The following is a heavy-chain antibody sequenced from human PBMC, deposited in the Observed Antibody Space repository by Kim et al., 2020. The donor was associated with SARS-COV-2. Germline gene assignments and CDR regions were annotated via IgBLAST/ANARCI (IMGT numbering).Heavy chain of an antibody. V-gene: IGHV6-1*01. J-gene: IGHJ4*02. CDR1: GDNVSGDSVA. CDR3: ARDHQYSVDY. CDR2: TYYRSKWYN. Sequence: SQTLSLTCVISGDNVSGDSVAWNWLRQSPSRGLEWLGRTYYRSKWYNDYAVSVKGRITISPDTSKNQFSLQVNSVTPEDTAVYYCARDHQYSVDYWGQGTLVTDSS. D-gene: IGHD4-4*01.